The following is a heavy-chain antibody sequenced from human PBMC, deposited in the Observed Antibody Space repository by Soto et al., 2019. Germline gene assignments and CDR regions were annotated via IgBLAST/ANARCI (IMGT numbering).Heavy chain of an antibody. CDR2: IWYDGSSK. CDR1: GFTFSSYG. D-gene: IGHD2-2*01. J-gene: IGHJ6*02. Sequence: GGSLRLSCAASGFTFSSYGMHWVRQAPGKGLEWVAVIWYDGSSKYYPDSVKGRFTISRDNSKNTLYLQMNSLRAEDTAVYYCARDIVVVPAATNTYYYYGMDVWGQGTTVTVSS. V-gene: IGHV3-33*08. CDR3: ARDIVVVPAATNTYYYYGMDV.